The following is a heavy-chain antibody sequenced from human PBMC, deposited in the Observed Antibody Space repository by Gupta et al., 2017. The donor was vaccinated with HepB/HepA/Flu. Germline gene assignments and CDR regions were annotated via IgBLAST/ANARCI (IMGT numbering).Heavy chain of an antibody. CDR2: IGHAGDP. V-gene: IGHV3-13*05. J-gene: IGHJ6*02. D-gene: IGHD2-21*02. CDR1: GFTLSGYD. CDR3: VRAHCGGACYPGVYYHGMDV. Sequence: EVQLVESGGGLVQPGGSLRLSCAASGFTLSGYDIHWVRQSTGKGLEWVSGIGHAGDPYYPDSVKGRFTISRENAKNSVYLQMETLRAGDTAVYYCVRAHCGGACYPGVYYHGMDVWGRGTTVTVSS.